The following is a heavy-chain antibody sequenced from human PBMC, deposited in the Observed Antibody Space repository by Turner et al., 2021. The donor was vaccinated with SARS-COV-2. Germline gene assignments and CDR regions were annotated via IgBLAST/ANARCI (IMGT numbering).Heavy chain of an antibody. CDR2: IYYRGST. CDR1: GGSISSGGYY. Sequence: QVQLQESGPGLVKPSQTLSLTCTVSGGSISSGGYYWSWIRQHPGKGLEWIGYIYYRGSTYYNPSLKSRVTISVDTSKNQFSLKLSSVTAADTAVYYWARDHLDPSTVTTWRGFDPWGQGTLVTVSS. V-gene: IGHV4-31*03. D-gene: IGHD4-17*01. CDR3: ARDHLDPSTVTTWRGFDP. J-gene: IGHJ5*02.